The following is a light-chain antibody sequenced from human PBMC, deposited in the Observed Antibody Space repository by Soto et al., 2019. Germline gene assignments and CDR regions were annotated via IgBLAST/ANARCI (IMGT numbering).Light chain of an antibody. CDR1: QNIGNK. CDR3: QEYNYWHPIT. CDR2: GAS. V-gene: IGKV3-15*01. Sequence: IVMTQSPGTLSVSPGERATLSCRASQNIGNKVGWYQQKPGQAPRLLIYGASTRATGIPVRFSGSGSGTEVPLNITSLQSEDSAVYYCQEYNYWHPITFGGGTKVEIK. J-gene: IGKJ4*01.